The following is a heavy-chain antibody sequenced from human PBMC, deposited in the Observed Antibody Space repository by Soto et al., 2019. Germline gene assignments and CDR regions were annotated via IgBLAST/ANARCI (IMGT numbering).Heavy chain of an antibody. CDR1: GFTFIDYY. D-gene: IGHD5-12*01. V-gene: IGHV3-11*06. CDR2: ISSSGSYT. Sequence: GGSLRLSCAASGFTFIDYYMSWIRQAPGKGLEWVSYISSSGSYTKYADSVRGRFTISRDNAENSLYLQMNSLRAEDTAVYYCARDYYRFNSGYGFSMDVWGQGTTVTVSS. J-gene: IGHJ6*02. CDR3: ARDYYRFNSGYGFSMDV.